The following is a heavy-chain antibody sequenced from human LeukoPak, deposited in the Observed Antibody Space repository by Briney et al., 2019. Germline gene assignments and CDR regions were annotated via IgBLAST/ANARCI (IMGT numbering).Heavy chain of an antibody. CDR2: ISGSGGST. CDR1: GFTFSSYA. CDR3: AKDYYDSSGYSDAYDY. V-gene: IGHV3-23*01. Sequence: GGSLRLSCAASGFTFSSYAMSWVRQAPGKGLEWVSAISGSGGSTYYADSVKGRFIISRDNSKNTLYLQMNSLRAEDTAVYYCAKDYYDSSGYSDAYDYWGQGTLVTVSS. J-gene: IGHJ4*02. D-gene: IGHD3-22*01.